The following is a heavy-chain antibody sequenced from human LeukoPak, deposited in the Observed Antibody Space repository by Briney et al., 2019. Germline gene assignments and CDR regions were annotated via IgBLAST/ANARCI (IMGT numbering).Heavy chain of an antibody. J-gene: IGHJ3*02. CDR2: IKQDGSEK. D-gene: IGHD3-10*01. V-gene: IGHV3-7*01. Sequence: GGSLRLSCAASGFTFSSYWMSWVRQAPGKGLEWVANIKQDGSEKYYVDSVKGRFTISRDNAKNSLYLQMNSLRAEDTAVYYCARRDRFGELLDAFDIWGQGTMVTVSS. CDR1: GFTFSSYW. CDR3: ARRDRFGELLDAFDI.